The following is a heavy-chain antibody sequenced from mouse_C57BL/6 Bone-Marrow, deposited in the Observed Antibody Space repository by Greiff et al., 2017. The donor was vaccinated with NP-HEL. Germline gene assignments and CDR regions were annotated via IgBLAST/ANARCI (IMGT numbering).Heavy chain of an antibody. CDR2: ISSGGSYT. D-gene: IGHD2-2*01. CDR3: ARHGYDGGYYYAMDY. CDR1: GFTFSSYG. Sequence: EVHLVESGGDLVKPGGSLKLSCAASGFTFSSYGMSWVRQTPDKRLEWVATISSGGSYTYYPDSVKGRFTISSDNAKNTLYLQMSSLKSEDTAMYYCARHGYDGGYYYAMDYWGQGTSVTVSS. J-gene: IGHJ4*01. V-gene: IGHV5-6*01.